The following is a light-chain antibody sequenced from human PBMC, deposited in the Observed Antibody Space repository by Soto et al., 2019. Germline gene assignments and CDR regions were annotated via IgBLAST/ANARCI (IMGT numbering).Light chain of an antibody. CDR1: QSVFSN. Sequence: EIVMTQSPAFLSVSPGERVILSCRASQSVFSNLAWYQQKPGQAPRLLIYSASARVTGIPARFSGSGSGTEFTLTISSLQSEDVAVYYCQQYHNWPPLTFGGGTKVEIK. V-gene: IGKV3-15*01. CDR2: SAS. J-gene: IGKJ4*01. CDR3: QQYHNWPPLT.